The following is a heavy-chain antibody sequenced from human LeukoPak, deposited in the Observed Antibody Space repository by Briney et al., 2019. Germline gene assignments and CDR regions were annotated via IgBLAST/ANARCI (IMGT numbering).Heavy chain of an antibody. Sequence: PSETLSLTCAVYGGSFSGYYWSWIRQPPGKGLEWIGEINHSGSTNYNPSLKSRVTISVDTSKNQFSLKLSSVTAADTAVYYCARGQWLRWFDPWGQGTLVTVSS. D-gene: IGHD5-12*01. CDR3: ARGQWLRWFDP. V-gene: IGHV4-34*01. J-gene: IGHJ5*02. CDR1: GGSFSGYY. CDR2: INHSGST.